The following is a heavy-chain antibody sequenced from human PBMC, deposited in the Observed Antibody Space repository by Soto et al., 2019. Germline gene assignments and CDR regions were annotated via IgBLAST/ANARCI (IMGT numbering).Heavy chain of an antibody. CDR3: ARVDTAMVTYYYYYYGMDV. V-gene: IGHV1-69*13. J-gene: IGHJ6*02. Sequence: RASVKVSCKASGGTFSSYAISWVRQAPGQGLEWMGGIIPIFGTANYAQKFQGRVTITADESTSTAYMELSSLRSEDTAVYYCARVDTAMVTYYYYYYGMDVWGQGTTVTVSS. CDR1: GGTFSSYA. CDR2: IIPIFGTA. D-gene: IGHD5-18*01.